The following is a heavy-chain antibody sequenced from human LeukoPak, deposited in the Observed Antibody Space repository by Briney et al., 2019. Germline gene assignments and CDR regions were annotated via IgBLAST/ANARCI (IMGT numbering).Heavy chain of an antibody. Sequence: SVKVSCKASGGTFSSYAISWVRQAPGQGLEWMGRIIPILGIANYAQKFQGRVTITADKSTSTAYMELSSLRSEDTAVCYCARDARPMVRGVIPYYFDYWGQGTLVTVSS. CDR2: IIPILGIA. CDR3: ARDARPMVRGVIPYYFDY. CDR1: GGTFSSYA. D-gene: IGHD3-10*01. J-gene: IGHJ4*02. V-gene: IGHV1-69*04.